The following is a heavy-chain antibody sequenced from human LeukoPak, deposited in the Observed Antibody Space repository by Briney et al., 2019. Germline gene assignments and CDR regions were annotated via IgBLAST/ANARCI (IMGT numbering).Heavy chain of an antibody. CDR2: FDPEDGET. CDR1: GYTLTELS. Sequence: ASVKVSCKVSGYTLTELSMHWVRQAPRKGLEWMGGFDPEDGETIYAQKFQGRVTMTEDTSTDTAYMELSSLRSEDTAVYYCATTLPDYYDSSGYYYYWGQGTLVTVSS. V-gene: IGHV1-24*01. CDR3: ATTLPDYYDSSGYYYY. D-gene: IGHD3-22*01. J-gene: IGHJ4*02.